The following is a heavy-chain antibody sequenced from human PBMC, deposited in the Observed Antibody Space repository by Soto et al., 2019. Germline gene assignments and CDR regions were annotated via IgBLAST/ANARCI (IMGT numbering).Heavy chain of an antibody. V-gene: IGHV3-33*01. Sequence: GGSLRLSCAASGFTFSSYGMHWVRQAPGKGLEWVAVIWYDGSNKYYADSVKGRFTISRDNSKNTLYLQMNSLRAEAPAVYYCARDHGVYSSWSWGDFGMDVWGQGTTVTVSS. D-gene: IGHD6-6*01. CDR3: ARDHGVYSSWSWGDFGMDV. CDR2: IWYDGSNK. CDR1: GFTFSSYG. J-gene: IGHJ6*02.